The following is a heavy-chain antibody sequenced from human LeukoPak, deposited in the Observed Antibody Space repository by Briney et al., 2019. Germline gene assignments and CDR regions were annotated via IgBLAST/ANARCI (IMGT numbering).Heavy chain of an antibody. Sequence: SGGSLRLSCAASGFTFSSYAMSWVRQAPGKGLEWVSAISGSGGSTYYADSVKGRFTISRDNSKNTLYLQMNSLRAEDTAVYYCAKKNDYYGSGSPGPFDYWGQGTLVTVSS. CDR3: AKKNDYYGSGSPGPFDY. CDR1: GFTFSSYA. D-gene: IGHD3-10*01. CDR2: ISGSGGST. V-gene: IGHV3-23*01. J-gene: IGHJ4*02.